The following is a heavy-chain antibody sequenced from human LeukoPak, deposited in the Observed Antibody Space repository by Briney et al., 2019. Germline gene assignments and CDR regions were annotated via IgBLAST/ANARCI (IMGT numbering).Heavy chain of an antibody. D-gene: IGHD5-18*01. CDR2: ISSSSSYI. J-gene: IGHJ4*02. V-gene: IGHV3-21*01. CDR3: ARDSSTDTAMVSLDY. Sequence: GGSLRLSCAASGFTFSSYSMNWVRQAPGKGLEWVSSISSSSSYIYYADSVKGRFTISRDNAKNSLYLQMNSLRAEDTAVYYCARDSSTDTAMVSLDYWGQGTLVTVSS. CDR1: GFTFSSYS.